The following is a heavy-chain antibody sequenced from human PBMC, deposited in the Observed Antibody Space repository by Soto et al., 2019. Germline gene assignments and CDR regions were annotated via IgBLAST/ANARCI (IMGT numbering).Heavy chain of an antibody. J-gene: IGHJ4*02. CDR1: GFTFSNAW. CDR2: IKSKTDGGTT. Sequence: PGGSLRLSCAASGFTFSNAWMCWVRQAPGKGLEWVGRIKSKTDGGTTDYAAPVKGRFTISRDDSKNTLYLQMNSLKTEDTAVYYCTTYYDSSGYLHYYFDYWGQGTLVTVSS. CDR3: TTYYDSSGYLHYYFDY. D-gene: IGHD3-22*01. V-gene: IGHV3-15*01.